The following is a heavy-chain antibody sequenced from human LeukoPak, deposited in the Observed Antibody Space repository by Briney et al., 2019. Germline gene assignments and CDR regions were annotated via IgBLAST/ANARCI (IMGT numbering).Heavy chain of an antibody. CDR1: GFTFSSYS. CDR3: ARNDSGAYGSFDY. V-gene: IGHV3-48*01. CDR2: ISSSSSTI. J-gene: IGHJ4*02. D-gene: IGHD4-17*01. Sequence: GGSLRLSCAASGFTFSSYSMNWVRQAPGKGLEWVSYISSSSSTIYYADSVRGRFTISRDNAKNSLYLQMNSLRAEDTAVYYCARNDSGAYGSFDYWGQGTRVTVS.